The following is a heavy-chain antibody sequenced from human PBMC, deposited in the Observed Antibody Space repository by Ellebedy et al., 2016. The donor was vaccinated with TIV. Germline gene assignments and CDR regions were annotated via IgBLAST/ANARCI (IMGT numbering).Heavy chain of an antibody. Sequence: GESLKISCQASGYSFSIYWIAWVRQMPGKGLEWMGIIYPDDSDTRYSPSFQGQVTISVDRSSNTAYLQWSSLKASDTAIYYCARRIPGGNYHFDYWGQGALVTVSS. D-gene: IGHD4-23*01. CDR1: GYSFSIYW. V-gene: IGHV5-51*01. J-gene: IGHJ4*02. CDR2: IYPDDSDT. CDR3: ARRIPGGNYHFDY.